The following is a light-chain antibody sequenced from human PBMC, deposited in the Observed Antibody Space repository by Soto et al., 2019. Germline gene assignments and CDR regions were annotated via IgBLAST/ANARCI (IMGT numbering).Light chain of an antibody. Sequence: EIVLTQSPGTLSLSPGEGATLSCRARQSVTSSYLAWYQQKPGQAPRLLIYGASIRATGIPDRFSGSGSGTDFTLTISRLEPEDFAVYYCQQYGSSRTFGQGTKVEIK. J-gene: IGKJ1*01. CDR2: GAS. V-gene: IGKV3-20*01. CDR1: QSVTSSY. CDR3: QQYGSSRT.